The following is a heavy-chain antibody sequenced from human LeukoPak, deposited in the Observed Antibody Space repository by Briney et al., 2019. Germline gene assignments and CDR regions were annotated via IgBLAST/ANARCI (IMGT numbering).Heavy chain of an antibody. CDR3: ARDSRYYYDSRNYDNVAFDM. V-gene: IGHV3-74*01. CDR2: ISSDGRTT. J-gene: IGHJ3*02. CDR1: GFTFSSYW. D-gene: IGHD3-10*01. Sequence: GGSLRLSCAASGFTFSSYWMHWVRQGPGKGLVWVSRISSDGRTTSYADSVKGRFTISRDNAKNTLYLQMNSLRVEDTAVYYCARDSRYYYDSRNYDNVAFDMWGQGTMVTVSS.